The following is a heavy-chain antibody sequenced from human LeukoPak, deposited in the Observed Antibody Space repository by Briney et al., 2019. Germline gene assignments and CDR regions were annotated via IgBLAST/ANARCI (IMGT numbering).Heavy chain of an antibody. CDR2: IYYSGST. CDR3: ARHVPYYYGSGSYHDY. J-gene: IGHJ4*02. V-gene: IGHV4-59*08. Sequence: PSETLSLTCTVSGGSISSYYWSWIRQPPGKGLEWIGYIYYSGSTNYNPSLKSRVTISVDTSKNQFSLKLSSVTAADTAVYYCARHVPYYYGSGSYHDYWGQGTLVTVSS. CDR1: GGSISSYY. D-gene: IGHD3-10*01.